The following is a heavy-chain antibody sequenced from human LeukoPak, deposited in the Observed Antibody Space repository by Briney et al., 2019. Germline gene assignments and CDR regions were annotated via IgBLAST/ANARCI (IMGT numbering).Heavy chain of an antibody. CDR1: NGXXXXXSYY. CDR3: ARDGAGMTGTGLDY. J-gene: IGHJ4*02. V-gene: IGHV4-61*01. Sequence: SETLSLTCTXSNGXXXXXSYYWSWIRQXXXXXXXXXXXIPYPGNTIYNPSLKSRVTISMDTAKNQFSLKVSSVTAADTAVYYCARDGAGMTGTGLDYWGQGILATVSS. CDR2: IPYPGNT. D-gene: IGHD3-9*01.